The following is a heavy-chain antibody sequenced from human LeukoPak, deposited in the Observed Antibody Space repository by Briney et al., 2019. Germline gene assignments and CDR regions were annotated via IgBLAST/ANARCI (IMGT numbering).Heavy chain of an antibody. Sequence: PPETLSLTCTLSGGSIGNNYWTWVRQPPGKRPEWIWFVNYEERTNYNPSLRSHFTISVNTSNTQCFRNLRSVTASTTVVYYGANSIGSKNAFHIWGRGTAVIVSS. CDR2: VNYEERT. CDR3: ANSIGSKNAFHI. CDR1: GGSIGNNY. D-gene: IGHD1-1*01. J-gene: IGHJ3*02. V-gene: IGHV4-59*12.